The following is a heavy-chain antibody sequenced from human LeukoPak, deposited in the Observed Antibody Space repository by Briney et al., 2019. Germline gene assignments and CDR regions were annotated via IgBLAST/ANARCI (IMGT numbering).Heavy chain of an antibody. V-gene: IGHV3-7*01. CDR3: ARLLVYNSGGEAFDH. CDR1: DFSFITYA. D-gene: IGHD1-20*01. J-gene: IGHJ4*02. CDR2: IKQDGSEK. Sequence: PGGSLRLSCAASDFSFITYAMSWGRQAPGKGLEWVANIKQDGSEKYYVDSVKGRFTISRDNAKNSLYLQMNSLRAEDTAVYYCARLLVYNSGGEAFDHWGQGTLVTVSS.